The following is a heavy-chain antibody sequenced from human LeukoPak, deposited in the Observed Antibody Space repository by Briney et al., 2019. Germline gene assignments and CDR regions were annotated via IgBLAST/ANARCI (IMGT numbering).Heavy chain of an antibody. CDR1: GFTFSSYA. CDR3: ARDRITMVRGVIKRGYFDL. CDR2: ISYDGSNK. Sequence: GGSLRLSWAASGFTFSSYAMHWVCQAPGKGLEWVAVISYDGSNKYYADSVKGRFTISRDNSKNTLYLQMNSLRAEDTAVYYCARDRITMVRGVIKRGYFDLWGRGTLVTVSS. J-gene: IGHJ2*01. D-gene: IGHD3-10*01. V-gene: IGHV3-30*04.